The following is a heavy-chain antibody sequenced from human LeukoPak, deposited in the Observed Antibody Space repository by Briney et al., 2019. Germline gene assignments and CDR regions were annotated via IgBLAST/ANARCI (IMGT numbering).Heavy chain of an antibody. J-gene: IGHJ6*04. Sequence: ESPKILCKGSGYIITNYWIGRVRQMPGKSLEWRGIIYPDDSDNRYSPSFQGQVTISADKSISTAYLQWSSLKASDTAMYYCARPRSSIPNDGMDVWGKGTTVTVSS. CDR1: GYIITNYW. V-gene: IGHV5-51*01. D-gene: IGHD6-13*01. CDR2: IYPDDSDN. CDR3: ARPRSSIPNDGMDV.